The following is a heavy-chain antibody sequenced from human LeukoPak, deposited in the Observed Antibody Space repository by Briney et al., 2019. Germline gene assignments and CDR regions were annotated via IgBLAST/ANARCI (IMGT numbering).Heavy chain of an antibody. Sequence: SETLSLTCTVSGGSISSYYWSWIRQPPGKGLEWIGEINHSGSTNYNPSLKSRVTISVDTSKNQFSLKLSSVTAADTAVYYCARGLDSSGYYYEFFDYWGQGTLVTVSS. CDR1: GGSISSYY. J-gene: IGHJ4*02. CDR3: ARGLDSSGYYYEFFDY. CDR2: INHSGST. V-gene: IGHV4-34*01. D-gene: IGHD3-22*01.